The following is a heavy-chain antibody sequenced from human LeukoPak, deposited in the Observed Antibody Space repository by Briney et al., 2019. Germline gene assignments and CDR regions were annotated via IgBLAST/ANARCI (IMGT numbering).Heavy chain of an antibody. J-gene: IGHJ4*02. CDR3: AKDLHDSSGYTPLW. V-gene: IGHV3-30*18. CDR1: GFTFSSYG. Sequence: GGSLRLSCAASGFTFSSYGMHWVRQAPGKGLEWVAVISYDGSNKYYADSVKGRFTISRDNSKSTLYLQMNSLRAEDTAVYYCAKDLHDSSGYTPLWWGRGTLVTVSS. CDR2: ISYDGSNK. D-gene: IGHD3-22*01.